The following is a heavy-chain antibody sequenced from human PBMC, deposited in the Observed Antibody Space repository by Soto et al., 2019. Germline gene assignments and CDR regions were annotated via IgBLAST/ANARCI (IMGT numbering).Heavy chain of an antibody. D-gene: IGHD4-17*01. CDR1: VFPFGANA. CDR3: AKDAISGDGIWLMDS. J-gene: IGHJ5*02. Sequence: GGSLRLSCVVSVFPFGANAMSWVRQAPGKGLEWVSGLLRSGSSAYYADSVRGRFTISSDTSANSLYLQMDNLRAEDTAIYYCAKDAISGDGIWLMDSWGQGTVVTVSS. CDR2: LLRSGSSA. V-gene: IGHV3-23*01.